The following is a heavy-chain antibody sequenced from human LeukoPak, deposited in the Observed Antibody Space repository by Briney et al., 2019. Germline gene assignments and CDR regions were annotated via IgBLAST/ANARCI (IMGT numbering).Heavy chain of an antibody. CDR3: EGGRGDLFDD. Sequence: ASVKVSCKASGYTFTTYDINWVRQAPGQGLEWMGWMNPNSGNTGYAQKFQGRVTMTRNTSISTAYMELRSLRSDDTAVYYCEGGRGDLFDDWGQGTLVTVSS. CDR2: MNPNSGNT. V-gene: IGHV1-8*01. J-gene: IGHJ4*02. D-gene: IGHD3-16*01. CDR1: GYTFTTYD.